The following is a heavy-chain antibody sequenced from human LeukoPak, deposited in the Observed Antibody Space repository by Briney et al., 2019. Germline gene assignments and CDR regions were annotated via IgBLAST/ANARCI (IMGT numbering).Heavy chain of an antibody. D-gene: IGHD2-2*01. V-gene: IGHV4-61*02. CDR2: IYTSGST. Sequence: SETLSLTCTVSGGSISGSYYWSWIRQPAGKGLEWIGRIYTSGSTDYSPSLKSRVTISLDASKNQFSLKLSSVTAADTAVYYCARDPKEKYCSSASCYVADDIWRQGTMVTVSS. CDR1: GGSISGSYY. CDR3: ARDPKEKYCSSASCYVADDI. J-gene: IGHJ3*02.